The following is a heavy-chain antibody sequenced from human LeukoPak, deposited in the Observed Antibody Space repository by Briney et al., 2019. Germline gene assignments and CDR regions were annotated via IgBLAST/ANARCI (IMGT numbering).Heavy chain of an antibody. D-gene: IGHD3-10*01. Sequence: GGCLRLPCAVSGFSVTNSYMDWVRQAPGKGLEWVSLIRGSGATLYADSVKGRFTISRDDSKNTVYLQMNSLRVEDTAVYFCVRDRAGTQDWVEFDPWGQGTLVTVSS. CDR3: VRDRAGTQDWVEFDP. CDR1: GFSVTNSY. CDR2: IRGSGAT. V-gene: IGHV3-66*03. J-gene: IGHJ5*02.